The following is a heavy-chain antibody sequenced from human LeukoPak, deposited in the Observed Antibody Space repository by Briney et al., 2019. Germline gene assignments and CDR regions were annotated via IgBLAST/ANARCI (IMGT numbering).Heavy chain of an antibody. CDR1: GFTVSSNY. V-gene: IGHV3-66*02. CDR2: IYSGGST. D-gene: IGHD3-3*01. CDR3: ARGGLIFAVDLRFDP. J-gene: IGHJ5*02. Sequence: GGSLSLSCAASGFTVSSNYMSWVRQAPGKGLEWVSVIYSGGSTYYADSVKGRFTISRDNSKNTLYLQMNSLRAEDTAVYYSARGGLIFAVDLRFDPRGQGTLVTVSS.